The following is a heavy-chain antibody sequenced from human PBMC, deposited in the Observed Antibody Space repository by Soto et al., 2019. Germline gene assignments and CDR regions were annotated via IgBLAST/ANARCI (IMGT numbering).Heavy chain of an antibody. V-gene: IGHV3-33*01. CDR2: IWYDGSNK. D-gene: IGHD1-1*01. CDR1: GFIFSNYG. CDR3: ARDGVEHDY. J-gene: IGHJ4*02. Sequence: QVQLVESGGGVVQPGRSLRLSCAASGFIFSNYGMHWVRQAPGKGLEWVAVIWYDGSNKYYADSVKGRFTISRDNSKNTLYLQMNSLRAEDTAVYYCARDGVEHDYWGQGTLVTVSS.